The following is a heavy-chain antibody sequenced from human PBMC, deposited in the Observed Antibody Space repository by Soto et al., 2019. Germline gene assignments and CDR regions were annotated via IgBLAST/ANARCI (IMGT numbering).Heavy chain of an antibody. CDR2: ISSSGSTI. Sequence: LRLSCAASGFTFSSYEMNWVRQAPGKGLEWVSYISSSGSTIYYADSVKGRFTISRDNAKNSLYLQMNSLRAEDTAVYYCARESGLGGGSYSYYYYGMDVWGQGTTVTVSS. CDR3: ARESGLGGGSYSYYYYGMDV. V-gene: IGHV3-48*03. J-gene: IGHJ6*02. CDR1: GFTFSSYE. D-gene: IGHD1-26*01.